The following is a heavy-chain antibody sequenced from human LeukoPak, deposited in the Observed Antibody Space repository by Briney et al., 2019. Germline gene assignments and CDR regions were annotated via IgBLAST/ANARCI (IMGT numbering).Heavy chain of an antibody. CDR3: ARDGSRDGYAGFDY. Sequence: GGSLRLSCAASGFTFSSYWMNWVRQAPGKGLKWVANIKQDESEKYYVDSVKGRFTISRDNAKNSLYLQMHSLRAEDTAVYYCARDGSRDGYAGFDYWGQGTLVTVSS. J-gene: IGHJ4*02. CDR1: GFTFSSYW. CDR2: IKQDESEK. V-gene: IGHV3-7*01. D-gene: IGHD5-24*01.